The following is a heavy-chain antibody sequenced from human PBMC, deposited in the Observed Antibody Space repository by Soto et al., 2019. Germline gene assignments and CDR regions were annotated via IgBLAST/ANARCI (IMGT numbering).Heavy chain of an antibody. D-gene: IGHD3-3*01. CDR3: ARDLGFLEWSDYYGMDV. V-gene: IGHV3-30-3*01. J-gene: IGHJ6*02. Sequence: GGSLRLSCAASGFTFSSYAMHWVRQAPGKGLEWVAVISYDGSNKYYADSVKGRFTISRDNSKNTLYLQMNSLRAEDTAVYYCARDLGFLEWSDYYGMDVWGQGTTVTVSS. CDR1: GFTFSSYA. CDR2: ISYDGSNK.